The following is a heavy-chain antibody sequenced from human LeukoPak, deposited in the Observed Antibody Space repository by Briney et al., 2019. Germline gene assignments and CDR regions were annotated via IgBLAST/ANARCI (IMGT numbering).Heavy chain of an antibody. J-gene: IGHJ6*02. CDR2: ISAYNGNT. D-gene: IGHD3-3*01. Sequence: GASVKVSCKASGYTFTSYGISWVRQAPGQGLEWMGWISAYNGNTNYAQKLQGRVTMTTDTSTSTAYMELRSLRSDDTAVYYCARDSYDFWSGYYTAYYGMDVWGQGTTVTVSS. CDR1: GYTFTSYG. V-gene: IGHV1-18*01. CDR3: ARDSYDFWSGYYTAYYGMDV.